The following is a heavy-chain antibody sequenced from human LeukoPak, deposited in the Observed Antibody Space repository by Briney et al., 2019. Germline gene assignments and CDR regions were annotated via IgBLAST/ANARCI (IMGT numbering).Heavy chain of an antibody. J-gene: IGHJ4*02. CDR3: ARSTSIQHLDY. V-gene: IGHV4-59*08. Sequence: SETLSLTCTVSGGSISSYYWSWIRQPPGKGLEWIGYIYYSGSTNYNPSLESRATISADTSKNQFSLKLSSVTAADTAMYYCARSTSIQHLDYWGQGTLVTVSS. CDR1: GGSISSYY. D-gene: IGHD5-18*01. CDR2: IYYSGST.